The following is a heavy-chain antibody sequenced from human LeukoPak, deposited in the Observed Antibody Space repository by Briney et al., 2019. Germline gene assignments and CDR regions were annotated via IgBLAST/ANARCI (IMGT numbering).Heavy chain of an antibody. V-gene: IGHV3-23*01. D-gene: IGHD3-10*01. J-gene: IGHJ4*02. CDR2: ISGSGGST. CDR1: GGTFSGYA. CDR3: AKDTSHYFGSVSYFNY. Sequence: PGGSLRLSCAASGGTFSGYAMSWVRQAPGKGLEWVSAISGSGGSTYYADSVKRRSTISRDNSKTTLYLQMNSLRGEATAVYYCAKDTSHYFGSVSYFNYWGQGTLATVSS.